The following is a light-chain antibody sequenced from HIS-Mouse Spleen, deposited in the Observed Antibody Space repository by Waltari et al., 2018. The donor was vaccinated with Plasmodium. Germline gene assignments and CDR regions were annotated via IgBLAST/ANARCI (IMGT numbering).Light chain of an antibody. Sequence: EIVMTQSPATLSVSPGERATLSCRASQSVSSNLAWYQQKPGQAPRLLIYGASTRATGIPARFSGSGSGTEFTLTISSLQSEDFATYYCQQFNSYPQGTFGQGTRLEIK. J-gene: IGKJ5*01. CDR3: QQFNSYPQGT. V-gene: IGKV3-15*01. CDR2: GAS. CDR1: QSVSSN.